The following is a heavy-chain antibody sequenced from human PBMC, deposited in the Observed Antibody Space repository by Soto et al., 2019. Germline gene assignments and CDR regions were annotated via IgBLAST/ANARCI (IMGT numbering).Heavy chain of an antibody. CDR3: ARSITRSGFFNWFDS. V-gene: IGHV2-70*01. D-gene: IGHD3-3*01. CDR2: IDWDGDE. CDR1: GFSLSSIGMC. Sequence: SGPTLVNPTQTLTLTCTFSGFSLSSIGMCVSWIRQPPGKALEWLALIDWDGDEYYSTSLETRLTISKDTSKNQVVPTMSNMDPVDIATYYCARSITRSGFFNWFDSWGQGTLVTVSS. J-gene: IGHJ5*01.